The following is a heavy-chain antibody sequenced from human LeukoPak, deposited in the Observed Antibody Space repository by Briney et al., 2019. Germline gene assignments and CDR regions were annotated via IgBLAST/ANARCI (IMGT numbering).Heavy chain of an antibody. Sequence: GRSLRLSCAASGFTFSSYGMHWVRQAPGKGLEWVAVIWYDGSNKYYADSVKGRFTISRDNSKNTLYLQMNSLRAEDTAVYYCAREIGLTIFGVMYYYGMDVWGQGTTVTVSS. D-gene: IGHD3-3*01. J-gene: IGHJ6*02. CDR2: IWYDGSNK. CDR1: GFTFSSYG. CDR3: AREIGLTIFGVMYYYGMDV. V-gene: IGHV3-33*01.